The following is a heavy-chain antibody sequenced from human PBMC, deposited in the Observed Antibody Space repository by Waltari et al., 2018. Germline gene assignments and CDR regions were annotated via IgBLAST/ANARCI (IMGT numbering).Heavy chain of an antibody. CDR1: GVSIITGGSS. D-gene: IGHD3-16*01. J-gene: IGHJ4*02. Sequence: QVQLQESGPGPVKPSQTLSPDCFVSGVSIITGGSSWNWIRQHPGGGLEWIGYMYYTGATYYNPSLKSRVTISADTSKNLFSLEVTSVTAADTAVYYCTSGRFEGVDRWGFDKWGQGSLVTVSA. CDR2: MYYTGAT. CDR3: TSGRFEGVDRWGFDK. V-gene: IGHV4-31*03.